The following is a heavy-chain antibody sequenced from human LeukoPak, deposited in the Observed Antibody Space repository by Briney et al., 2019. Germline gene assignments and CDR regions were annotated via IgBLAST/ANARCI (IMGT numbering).Heavy chain of an antibody. D-gene: IGHD3-10*01. CDR3: AKGEISMVRGVITS. CDR1: GFTFDDYA. V-gene: IGHV3-9*03. Sequence: GRSLRLSCAASGFTFDDYAMHWVRQAPGKGLEWVSGISWNSGSIGYADSVKGRFTISRDNAKNSLYLQMNSLRAEDMALYYCAKGEISMVRGVITSWGQGTLVTVSS. J-gene: IGHJ4*02. CDR2: ISWNSGSI.